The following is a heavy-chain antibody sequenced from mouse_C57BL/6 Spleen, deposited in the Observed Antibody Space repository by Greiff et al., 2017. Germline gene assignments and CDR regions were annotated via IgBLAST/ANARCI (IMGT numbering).Heavy chain of an antibody. V-gene: IGHV1-26*01. D-gene: IGHD1-1*01. Sequence: EVQLQQSGPELVKPGASVKISCKASGYTFTDYYMNWVKQSHGKSLEWIGDINPNNGGTSYNQKFKGKATLTVDKSSSTAYMELRSLTSEDSAVYYCARNYHYGSSYRGSFAYGVQGTLVTVSA. CDR3: ARNYHYGSSYRGSFAY. J-gene: IGHJ3*01. CDR2: INPNNGGT. CDR1: GYTFTDYY.